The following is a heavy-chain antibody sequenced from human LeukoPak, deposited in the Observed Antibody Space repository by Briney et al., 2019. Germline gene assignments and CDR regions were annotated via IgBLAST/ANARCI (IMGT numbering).Heavy chain of an antibody. D-gene: IGHD3-16*01. J-gene: IGHJ4*02. CDR1: GYTFTGYY. CDR3: ARAAPLSFEDSDY. Sequence: GASVKVSCKASGYTFTGYYMHRVRQAPGQGLEWMGWINPNSGGTNYAQKFQGRVTMTRDTSISTAYMELSRLRSDDTAVYYCARAAPLSFEDSDYWGQGTLVTVSS. CDR2: INPNSGGT. V-gene: IGHV1-2*02.